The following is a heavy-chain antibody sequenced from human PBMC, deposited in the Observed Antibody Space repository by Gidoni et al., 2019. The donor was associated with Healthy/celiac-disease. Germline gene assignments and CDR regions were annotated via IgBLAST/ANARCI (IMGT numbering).Heavy chain of an antibody. V-gene: IGHV5-51*01. CDR1: GYSFTTYW. J-gene: IGHJ4*02. D-gene: IGHD6-19*01. CDR3: ARPSYSSGWYYFDY. CDR2: IYPGDSET. Sequence: EVQLVQSGAEVKTLGESQKISCKRLGYSFTTYWIGWVRQMPGKGLEWMGIIYPGDSETGYSPSFQGQVTISADKSISTAYLQWSSLKASDTAMYYCARPSYSSGWYYFDYWGQGTLVTVSS.